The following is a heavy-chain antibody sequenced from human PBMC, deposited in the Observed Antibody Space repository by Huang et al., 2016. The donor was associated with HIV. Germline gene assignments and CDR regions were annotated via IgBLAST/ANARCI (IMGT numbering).Heavy chain of an antibody. CDR1: GYSFTNYW. Sequence: EVQLVQSGPEVKKPGESLKISCRVSGYSFTNYWIGWVRQRPRKGLEVMGIIDPGDSAAEYNPSFRGQVTTSADKAINTAHLQWDSLKTSDSAIYYCARRGFNTGSSPDSWGQGTLVTVSS. V-gene: IGHV5-51*01. D-gene: IGHD1-26*01. CDR2: IDPGDSAA. J-gene: IGHJ4*02. CDR3: ARRGFNTGSSPDS.